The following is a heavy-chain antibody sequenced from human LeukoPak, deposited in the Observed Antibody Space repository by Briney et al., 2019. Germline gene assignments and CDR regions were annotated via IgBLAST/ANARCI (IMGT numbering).Heavy chain of an antibody. J-gene: IGHJ6*02. Sequence: PGRSLRLSCVASGFIVNDHAMHWVRKGPGKGLEWVAGIYWNGDGADYADSVKGRFTISRDNAKNSLYLQMNSLRADDTALYYCGKDVSAGGMDVWGQGTTVTVSS. V-gene: IGHV3-9*01. CDR1: GFIVNDHA. CDR2: IYWNGDGA. CDR3: GKDVSAGGMDV.